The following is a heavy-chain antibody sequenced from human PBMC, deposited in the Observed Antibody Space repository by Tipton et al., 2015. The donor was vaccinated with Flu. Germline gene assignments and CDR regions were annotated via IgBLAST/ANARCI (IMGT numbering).Heavy chain of an antibody. D-gene: IGHD3-10*01. CDR3: ARSVVGSGSQYPVGYYYYGMDV. CDR2: IFYTGST. V-gene: IGHV4-59*12. CDR1: GGSISSYY. Sequence: TLSLTCTVSGGSISSYYWSWIRQPPGKGLEWIGYIFYTGSTNYNPSLKSRVTISRDTSKIQFSLNMGSVTAADTAVYYYARSVVGSGSQYPVGYYYYGMDVWGQGTTVTVSS. J-gene: IGHJ6*02.